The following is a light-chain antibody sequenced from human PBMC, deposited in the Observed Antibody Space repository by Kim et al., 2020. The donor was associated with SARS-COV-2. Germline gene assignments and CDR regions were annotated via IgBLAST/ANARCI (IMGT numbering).Light chain of an antibody. J-gene: IGLJ3*02. CDR2: DNN. V-gene: IGLV1-51*01. CDR1: SSNIGNNY. Sequence: GQKVTISCSGISSNIGNNYVSWNQQLPGTAPKLLIYDNNKRPSGIPDRFSGSKSGTSATLGITGLQTGDEADYYCGTWDSSLSGLVFGGGTQLTVL. CDR3: GTWDSSLSGLV.